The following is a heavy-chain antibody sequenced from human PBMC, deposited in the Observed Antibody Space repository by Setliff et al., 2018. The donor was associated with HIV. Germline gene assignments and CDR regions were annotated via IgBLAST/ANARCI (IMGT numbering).Heavy chain of an antibody. CDR3: AREYTSSWILDS. D-gene: IGHD6-13*01. CDR2: ISYDGSDI. J-gene: IGHJ4*02. Sequence: PGGSLRLSCAVSGFIFNGYGMHWVRQAPGKGLEWVAVISYDGSDISSADPVRGRFIISRDNFKNTLYLHMNGLTSEDSATYYCAREYTSSWILDSWGQGTPVTVSS. CDR1: GFIFNGYG. V-gene: IGHV3-30*03.